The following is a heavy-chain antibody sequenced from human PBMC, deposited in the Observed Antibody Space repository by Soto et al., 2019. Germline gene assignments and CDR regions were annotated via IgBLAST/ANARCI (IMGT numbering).Heavy chain of an antibody. CDR2: ISAYNGNT. V-gene: IGHV1-18*01. CDR3: ARVSVHNYGVGYYYYYGMDV. CDR1: GYTFTSYG. J-gene: IGHJ6*02. Sequence: ASVKVSCKASGYTFTSYGISWVRQAPGQGLEWMGWISAYNGNTNYAQKLQGRVTMTTDTSTSTAYMELRSLRSDDTAVYYCARVSVHNYGVGYYYYYGMDVWGQGTTVTSP. D-gene: IGHD4-17*01.